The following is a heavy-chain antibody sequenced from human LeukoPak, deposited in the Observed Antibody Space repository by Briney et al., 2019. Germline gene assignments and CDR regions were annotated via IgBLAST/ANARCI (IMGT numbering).Heavy chain of an antibody. CDR1: GYSISSGYY. Sequence: SETLSLTCAVSGYSISSGYYWGWIWQPPGKGLEWIGSIYHSGSTYYNPSLKSRVTISVDTSKNQFSLKLSSVTAADTAVYYCARLGGLRACDIWGQGTMVTVSS. J-gene: IGHJ3*02. CDR2: IYHSGST. V-gene: IGHV4-38-2*01. CDR3: ARLGGLRACDI. D-gene: IGHD5-12*01.